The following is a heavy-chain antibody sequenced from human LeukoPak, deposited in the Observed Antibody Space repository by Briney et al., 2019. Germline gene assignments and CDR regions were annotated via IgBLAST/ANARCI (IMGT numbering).Heavy chain of an antibody. CDR1: GGSISSYY. V-gene: IGHV4-59*01. CDR3: ARAQYYYDSSGLNI. J-gene: IGHJ4*02. CDR2: IYYSGST. Sequence: PSETLSLTCTVSGGSISSYYWSWIRQPPGKGLEWIGYIYYSGSTNYNPSLKSRVTISVDTSKNQLSLKLSSVTAADTAVYYCARAQYYYDSSGLNIWGQGTLVTVSS. D-gene: IGHD3-22*01.